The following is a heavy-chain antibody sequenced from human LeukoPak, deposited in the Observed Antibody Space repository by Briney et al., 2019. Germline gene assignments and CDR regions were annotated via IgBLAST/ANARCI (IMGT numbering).Heavy chain of an antibody. CDR2: ITGRCGST. CDR1: GFTFSSYT. CDR3: AKSANDYCSSNSCYKFDY. D-gene: IGHD2-2*02. Sequence: QTGRSMRLFCAASGFTFSSYTLIWFSQPPAKGLESVPAITGRCGSTQYADSAKRRFTISTDHSKHTLHLQMNRLIAQHPPVYSSAKSANDYCSSNSCYKFDYWGQGALVTVSS. V-gene: IGHV3-23*01. J-gene: IGHJ4*02.